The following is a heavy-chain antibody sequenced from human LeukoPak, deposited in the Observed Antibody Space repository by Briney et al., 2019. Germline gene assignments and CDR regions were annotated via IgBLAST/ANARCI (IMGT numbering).Heavy chain of an antibody. Sequence: ASVKVSCKASGYTFTSYGISWVRQAPGQGLEWMGWISAYNGNTNYAQKLQGRVTMTTDTSTSTAYMELRSLRSDDTAVYYCARAAVYYYDNSSSPDYWGQGTLVTVSS. CDR3: ARAAVYYYDNSSSPDY. CDR2: ISAYNGNT. V-gene: IGHV1-18*01. CDR1: GYTFTSYG. J-gene: IGHJ4*02. D-gene: IGHD3-22*01.